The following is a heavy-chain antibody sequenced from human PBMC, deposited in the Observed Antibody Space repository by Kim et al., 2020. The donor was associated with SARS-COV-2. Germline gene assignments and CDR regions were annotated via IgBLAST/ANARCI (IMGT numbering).Heavy chain of an antibody. V-gene: IGHV1-18*01. Sequence: ASVKVSCKASNYIFTSYFITWVRQAPGQGFEWMGWISAYDDTPNYAQQFQGRLTMSTDTSTTTAYMELRSLGSDDTAMYYFARAGGVPSPHWFGPWGQGTLVTVSS. CDR3: ARAGGVPSPHWFGP. CDR2: ISAYDDTP. D-gene: IGHD3-16*01. J-gene: IGHJ5*02. CDR1: NYIFTSYF.